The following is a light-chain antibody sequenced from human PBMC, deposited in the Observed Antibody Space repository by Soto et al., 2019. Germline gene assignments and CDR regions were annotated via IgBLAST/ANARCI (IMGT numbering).Light chain of an antibody. CDR1: QSISRH. J-gene: IGKJ2*01. CDR2: GAS. CDR3: QQSYGTSRT. V-gene: IGKV1-39*01. Sequence: DIQMTQSPSSLSASVGDRVTITCRTSQSISRHVNWYQQKRGKAPNLLIFGASTLQSGVPSRFSGSGSGTDFTLTISSLHPEDFATYYCQQSYGTSRTFGQGTRLEVK.